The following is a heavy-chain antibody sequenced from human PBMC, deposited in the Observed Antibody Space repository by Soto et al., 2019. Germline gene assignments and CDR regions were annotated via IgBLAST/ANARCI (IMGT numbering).Heavy chain of an antibody. J-gene: IGHJ4*02. V-gene: IGHV1-46*04. CDR2: INPSGGST. D-gene: IGHD1-1*01. Sequence: QVQLVQSGAEVKKPGASVKVSCKASGYTFTSYYMHWVRQAPGQGLEWMGIINPSGGSTSYAQKLQGRXXMXRXKSTSTVYMERSSLRSEDTAVYYCAREVGSSEPFDYWGQGTLVTVSS. CDR3: AREVGSSEPFDY. CDR1: GYTFTSYY.